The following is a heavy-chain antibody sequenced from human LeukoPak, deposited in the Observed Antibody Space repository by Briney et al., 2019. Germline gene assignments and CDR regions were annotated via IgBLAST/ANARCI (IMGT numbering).Heavy chain of an antibody. V-gene: IGHV1-69*04. D-gene: IGHD6-19*01. CDR2: IIPILGIA. CDR3: ARPKYSSGYYFDY. J-gene: IGHJ4*02. CDR1: GGTFSSYA. Sequence: SVKVSCKASGGTFSSYAISWVRQAPGQGLEWMGRIIPILGIANYAQKFQGRVTITADKSTSTAYMKLSSLRSEDTAVYYCARPKYSSGYYFDYWGQGTLVTVSS.